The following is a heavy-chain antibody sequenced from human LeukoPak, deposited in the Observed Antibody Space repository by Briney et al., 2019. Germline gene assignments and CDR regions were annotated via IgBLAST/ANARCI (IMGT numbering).Heavy chain of an antibody. V-gene: IGHV4-59*12. CDR3: ARGVIAAGGNVFDY. CDR2: IYYSGST. J-gene: IGHJ4*02. CDR1: GGSISSYY. Sequence: SETLSLTCTVSGGSISSYYWSWLRQPPGKGLEWSGYIYYSGSTNYNASLKSRVTMSVDTSKNQLSLKVISVTAADTAVYYCARGVIAAGGNVFDYWGQGTLVTVSS. D-gene: IGHD6-13*01.